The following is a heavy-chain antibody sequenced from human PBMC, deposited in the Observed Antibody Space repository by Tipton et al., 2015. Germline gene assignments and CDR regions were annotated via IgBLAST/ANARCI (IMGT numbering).Heavy chain of an antibody. CDR3: ACQDYDSLTRDYQTVVY. J-gene: IGHJ4*02. CDR2: ISHSGNT. D-gene: IGHD3-9*01. CDR1: GYSISSGYY. Sequence: TLSLTCALSGYSISSGYYWGWIRQPPGKGLEWIGSISHSGNTYYNPSLKSRVTMSRYTSKNQFSLKLTSVTAADTAVYYCACQDYDSLTRDYQTVVYWGQGTLVTVSS. V-gene: IGHV4-38-2*01.